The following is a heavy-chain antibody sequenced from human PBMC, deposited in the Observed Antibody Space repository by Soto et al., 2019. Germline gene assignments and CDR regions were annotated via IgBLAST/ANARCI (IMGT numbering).Heavy chain of an antibody. J-gene: IGHJ5*02. CDR3: ARGEIAVPGSGWFAL. Sequence: PSETLSLTCTVSGDSISSADYYWSWIRQPPGKGLEWIGYIFYSGNTYYNPSLESRVSVSLDTSKNQFSLKLSSVTAADTAVYYCARGEIAVPGSGWFALWGQEPRVTVS. D-gene: IGHD6-19*01. CDR1: GDSISSADYY. CDR2: IFYSGNT. V-gene: IGHV4-30-4*01.